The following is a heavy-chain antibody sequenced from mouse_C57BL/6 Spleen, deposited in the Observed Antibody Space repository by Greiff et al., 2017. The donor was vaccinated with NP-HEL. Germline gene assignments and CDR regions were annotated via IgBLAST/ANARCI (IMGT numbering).Heavy chain of an antibody. J-gene: IGHJ4*01. V-gene: IGHV1-50*01. CDR3: ARYRTTVVNYAMDY. D-gene: IGHD1-1*01. CDR1: GYTFTSYW. Sequence: QVQLQQPGAELVKPGASVKLSCKASGYTFTSYWMQWVKQRPGQGLEWIGEIDPSDSYTNYNQKFKGKATLTVDTSSSTAYMQLSSLTSEDSAVYYGARYRTTVVNYAMDYWGQGTSVTVSS. CDR2: IDPSDSYT.